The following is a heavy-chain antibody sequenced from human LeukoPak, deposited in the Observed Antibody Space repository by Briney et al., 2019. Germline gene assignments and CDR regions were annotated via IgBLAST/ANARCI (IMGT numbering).Heavy chain of an antibody. D-gene: IGHD3-3*01. V-gene: IGHV3-7*01. CDR3: ARDRENNNFWSGYSG. Sequence: GGALRLSCAASGVTFSRYWMSWGRQAPGKGGEGGANIKQDGSEKYYVDSVKDRFTISRDNAKNSLYLQMNNLRAEDTAVYYCARDRENNNFWSGYSGWGQGTLVTVSS. CDR1: GVTFSRYW. CDR2: IKQDGSEK. J-gene: IGHJ4*02.